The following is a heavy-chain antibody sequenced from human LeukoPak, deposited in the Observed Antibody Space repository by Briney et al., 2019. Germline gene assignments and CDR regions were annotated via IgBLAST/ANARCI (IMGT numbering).Heavy chain of an antibody. CDR1: GYTFTSYG. CDR3: ARGGTGYCSSTSCYGGDY. V-gene: IGHV1-18*01. D-gene: IGHD2-2*01. Sequence: ASVKVSCTASGYTFTSYGISWVRQAPGQGLEWMGWISAYNGNTNYAQKLQGRVTMTIDTSTSTAYMELRSLRSDDTAVYYCARGGTGYCSSTSCYGGDYWGQGTLVTVSS. J-gene: IGHJ4*02. CDR2: ISAYNGNT.